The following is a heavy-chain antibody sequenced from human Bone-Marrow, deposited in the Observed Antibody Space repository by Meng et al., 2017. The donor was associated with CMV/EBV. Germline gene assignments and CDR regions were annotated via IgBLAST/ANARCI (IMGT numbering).Heavy chain of an antibody. CDR1: GFSLSTSGVG. CDR3: AHSEGFRIDNSYYYYYGMDV. V-gene: IGHV2-5*01. J-gene: IGHJ6*02. D-gene: IGHD1-1*01. Sequence: GPTLVKPTQTLTLSCTFSGFSLSTSGVGVAWIRQSPGKAPEWLAVIYWNDDKRYSPSLRSRLTVTKDTSKNQVVLTMTNMDPVDTGTYYCAHSEGFRIDNSYYYYYGMDVWGQGTTVTVSS. CDR2: IYWNDDK.